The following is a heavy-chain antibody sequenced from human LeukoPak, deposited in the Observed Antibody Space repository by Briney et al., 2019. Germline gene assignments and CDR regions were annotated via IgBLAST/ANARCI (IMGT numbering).Heavy chain of an antibody. CDR3: ARDRSWAIFGVVIMYYFDY. CDR1: GYTFTGYY. V-gene: IGHV1-2*02. CDR2: INPNSGGT. J-gene: IGHJ4*02. Sequence: GASVKESCKATGYTFTGYYMHWVRQAPGQGLEWMGWINPNSGGTNYVQKFQGRVTMTRDTSISKAYMGLSRLRSDDTAVYYCARDRSWAIFGVVIMYYFDYWGQGTLVTVSS. D-gene: IGHD3-3*01.